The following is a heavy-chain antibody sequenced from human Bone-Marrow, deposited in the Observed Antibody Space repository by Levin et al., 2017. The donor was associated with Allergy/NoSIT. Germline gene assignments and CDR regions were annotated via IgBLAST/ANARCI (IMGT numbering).Heavy chain of an antibody. CDR3: ARGLLYRQEDY. V-gene: IGHV4-34*01. CDR1: GGSFSGYY. J-gene: IGHJ4*02. Sequence: SETLSLTCAVYGGSFSGYYWSWIRQPPGKGLEWIGEINHSGSTNYNPSLKSRVTISVDTSKNQFSLKLSSVTAADTAVYYCARGLLYRQEDYWGQGTLVTVSS. CDR2: INHSGST. D-gene: IGHD3-16*02.